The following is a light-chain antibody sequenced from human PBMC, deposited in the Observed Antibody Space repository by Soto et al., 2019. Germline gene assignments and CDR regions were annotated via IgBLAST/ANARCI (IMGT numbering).Light chain of an antibody. CDR3: QQRSNWPPGAT. J-gene: IGKJ2*01. CDR1: QSVSSY. Sequence: EIVLTQSPATLSLSPGERATLSCRASQSVSSYLAWYQQKPGQAPRLLIYDASNMATGIPARFSGSGSGTDFTLTISSLEPEDFAVYYCQQRSNWPPGATFGHGTKLEIK. CDR2: DAS. V-gene: IGKV3-11*01.